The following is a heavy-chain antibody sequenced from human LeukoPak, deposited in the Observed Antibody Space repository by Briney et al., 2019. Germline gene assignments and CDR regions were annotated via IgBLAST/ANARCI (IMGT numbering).Heavy chain of an antibody. CDR1: GYTFTGYY. V-gene: IGHV1-69*05. CDR2: IIPIFGTA. J-gene: IGHJ3*02. Sequence: GASVKVSCKASGYTFTGYYMHWVRQAPGQGLEWMGGIIPIFGTANYAQKFQGRITITTDESTSTAYMELSSLRSEDTAVYYCARDRSDRYSSSWWDDAFDIWGQGTMVTVSS. D-gene: IGHD6-13*01. CDR3: ARDRSDRYSSSWWDDAFDI.